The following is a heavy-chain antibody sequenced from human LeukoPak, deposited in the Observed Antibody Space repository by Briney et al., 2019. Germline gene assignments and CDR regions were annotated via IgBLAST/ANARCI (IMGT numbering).Heavy chain of an antibody. CDR2: IIPIFGTA. J-gene: IGHJ4*02. D-gene: IGHD3-10*01. CDR1: GGTFSSSA. V-gene: IGHV1-69*13. Sequence: ASVKVSCKASGGTFSSSAISWVRQAPGQGLEWMGGIIPIFGTANYAQKFQGRVTITADESTRTAYMELSSLRCEDTAVYSCAGDRARTFDYWGQGTLVTVSS. CDR3: AGDRARTFDY.